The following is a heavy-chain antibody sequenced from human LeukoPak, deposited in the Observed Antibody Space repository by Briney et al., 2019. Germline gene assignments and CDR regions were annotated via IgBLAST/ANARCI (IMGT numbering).Heavy chain of an antibody. D-gene: IGHD2-2*01. CDR1: GFTVSSNY. CDR2: IYSGGST. V-gene: IGHV3-53*01. CDR3: ARGSQIRYCSSTSCSKTYYFDY. J-gene: IGHJ4*02. Sequence: PGGSLRLSCAASGFTVSSNYMSWVRQAPGKGLEWVSVIYSGGSTYYADSVKGRFTISRDNSKNTLYLQMNSLRAEDTAVYYCARGSQIRYCSSTSCSKTYYFDYWGQGTLVTVSS.